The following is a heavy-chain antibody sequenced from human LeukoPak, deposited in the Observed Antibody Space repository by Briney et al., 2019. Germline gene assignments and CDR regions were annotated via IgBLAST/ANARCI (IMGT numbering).Heavy chain of an antibody. V-gene: IGHV4-39*01. CDR2: THYSGST. D-gene: IGHD2-2*01. CDR3: ARGYCSSTTCSGVGYMDV. CDR1: SGSISSSDYH. J-gene: IGHJ6*03. Sequence: SETLSLTCTVSSGSISSSDYHWGWLRQPPGKGLEWMGSTHYSGSTYYNPSLKSRVTVSVDTSKNQFSLILTSVTAEDRAVYYCARGYCSSTTCSGVGYMDVWGKGTTVTVSS.